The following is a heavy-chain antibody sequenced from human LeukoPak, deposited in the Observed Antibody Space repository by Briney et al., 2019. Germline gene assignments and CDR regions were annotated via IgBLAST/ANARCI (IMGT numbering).Heavy chain of an antibody. Sequence: GGSLRLSCAASGFTFSSSWMHWVRQAPGKGLVWVSRITRDGSSTTYADSVKGRFTTSRDNAKNTPYLQMDSLRDDDTAVYYCARDPGYESWSPFWGGMDVWGNGTTVIVSS. J-gene: IGHJ6*04. CDR3: ARDPGYESWSPFWGGMDV. D-gene: IGHD3-16*01. V-gene: IGHV3-74*01. CDR1: GFTFSSSW. CDR2: ITRDGSST.